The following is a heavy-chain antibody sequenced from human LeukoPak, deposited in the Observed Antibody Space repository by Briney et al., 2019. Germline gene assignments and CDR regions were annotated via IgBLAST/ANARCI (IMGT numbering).Heavy chain of an antibody. J-gene: IGHJ4*02. Sequence: SETLSLTCAVYGGSFSGYYWSWIRQPPGKGLEWIGEINHSGSTNYNPSLKSRVTISVDTSKNQFSLKLSSVTAADTAVYYCARHISYFDYWGQGTLVTVSS. CDR2: INHSGST. CDR3: ARHISYFDY. V-gene: IGHV4-34*01. CDR1: GGSFSGYY. D-gene: IGHD1-14*01.